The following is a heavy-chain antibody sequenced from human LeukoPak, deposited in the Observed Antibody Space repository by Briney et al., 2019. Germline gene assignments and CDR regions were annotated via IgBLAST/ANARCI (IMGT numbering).Heavy chain of an antibody. D-gene: IGHD6-13*01. Sequence: ASVKVSCKASGYTFTSYGISWVRQAPGQGLEWMGWISAYNGNTNYAQKFQGRVTMTRDTSISTAYMELSRLRSDDTAVYYCARVQSRYSSSWYVYWGQGTLVTVSS. CDR2: ISAYNGNT. CDR1: GYTFTSYG. CDR3: ARVQSRYSSSWYVY. J-gene: IGHJ4*02. V-gene: IGHV1-18*01.